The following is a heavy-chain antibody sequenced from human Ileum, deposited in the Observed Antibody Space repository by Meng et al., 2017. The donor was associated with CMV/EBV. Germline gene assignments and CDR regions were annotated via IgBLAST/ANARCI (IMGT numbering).Heavy chain of an antibody. Sequence: GESLKISCAASGFTFSSYGMHWVRQAPGKGLEWVAVISSDGSRKFYADSVKGRVTISRDNSKSTLFLQMSSLRAEDTALYYCARDIMSRAYDFWTDNLDYWGQGSLVTVSS. D-gene: IGHD3/OR15-3a*01. CDR2: ISSDGSRK. CDR3: ARDIMSRAYDFWTDNLDY. J-gene: IGHJ4*02. V-gene: IGHV3-30*19. CDR1: GFTFSSYG.